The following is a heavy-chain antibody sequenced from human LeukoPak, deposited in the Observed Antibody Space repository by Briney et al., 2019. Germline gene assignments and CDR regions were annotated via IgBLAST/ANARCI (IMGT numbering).Heavy chain of an antibody. J-gene: IGHJ5*02. CDR2: IYYSGST. D-gene: IGHD3-10*01. Sequence: SETLSLTCTVSGGSISSYYWSWIRKPPGKGLEWMGYIYYSGSTNYNPSLKSRVTISVDTSKNQFSLKLSSVTAADTAVYYCARVVREVYIWFGELPPKNWFDPWGQGTLVTVSS. CDR3: ARVVREVYIWFGELPPKNWFDP. CDR1: GGSISSYY. V-gene: IGHV4-59*12.